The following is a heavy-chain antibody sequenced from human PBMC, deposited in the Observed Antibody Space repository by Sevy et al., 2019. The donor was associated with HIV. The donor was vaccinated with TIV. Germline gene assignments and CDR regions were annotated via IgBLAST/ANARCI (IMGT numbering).Heavy chain of an antibody. J-gene: IGHJ4*02. V-gene: IGHV3-23*01. CDR1: GVTFSSYA. CDR3: AKRRVGGSYYFDY. CDR2: ISGSGGST. Sequence: GGSLRLSCAASGVTFSSYAMSWVRQAPGKGLEWVSAISGSGGSTYYADSVKGRFTISRDNSKNTLYLQMNSLRAEDTAVYYCAKRRVGGSYYFDYWGQGNLVTVSS. D-gene: IGHD1-26*01.